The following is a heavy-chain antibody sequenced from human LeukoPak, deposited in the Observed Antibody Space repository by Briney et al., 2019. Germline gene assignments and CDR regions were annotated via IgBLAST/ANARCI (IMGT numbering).Heavy chain of an antibody. J-gene: IGHJ2*01. D-gene: IGHD5-18*01. CDR3: ARLGAWIQLSQGYLDL. CDR2: IYSSGNT. CDR1: GASISSSNYY. Sequence: SETLSLTCAVSGASISSSNYYWGWVRQSPGKGLEWIGNIYSSGNTYYNASLKSRVTMYIDTSKNQFSLKLSSVTAADTAVYYCARLGAWIQLSQGYLDLWGRGTLVTASS. V-gene: IGHV4-39*01.